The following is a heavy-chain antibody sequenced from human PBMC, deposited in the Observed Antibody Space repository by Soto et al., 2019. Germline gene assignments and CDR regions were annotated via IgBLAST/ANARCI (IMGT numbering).Heavy chain of an antibody. Sequence: PXETLSLTCSVYGWSFSGYYWSWIRQSPGKGLEWIGEINHSGNTNYNPSLKSRVTISVDTSKNQFSLKLSSVTAADTAMYYCARGKYYYYYYAMDVWGQGTTVTVSS. D-gene: IGHD2-2*01. CDR3: ARGKYYYYYYAMDV. V-gene: IGHV4-34*01. CDR2: INHSGNT. CDR1: GWSFSGYY. J-gene: IGHJ6*02.